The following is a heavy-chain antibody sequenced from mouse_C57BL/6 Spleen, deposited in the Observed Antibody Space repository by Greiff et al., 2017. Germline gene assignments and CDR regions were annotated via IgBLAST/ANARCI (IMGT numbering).Heavy chain of an antibody. CDR1: GFTFSSYA. CDR3: AREGGYWSSFAY. J-gene: IGHJ3*01. CDR2: ISDGGSYT. V-gene: IGHV5-4*01. Sequence: EVKLMESGGGLVKPGGSLKLSCAASGFTFSSYAMSWVRQTPEKRLEWVATISDGGSYTYYPDNVKGRFTISRDNAKNNLYLQMSHLKSEDTAMYYCAREGGYWSSFAYWGQGTLVTVSA. D-gene: IGHD2-3*01.